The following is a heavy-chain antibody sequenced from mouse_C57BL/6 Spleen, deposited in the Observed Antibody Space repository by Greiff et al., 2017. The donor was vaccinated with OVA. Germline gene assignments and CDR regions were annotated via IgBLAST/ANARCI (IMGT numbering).Heavy chain of an antibody. CDR2: IDPENGDT. J-gene: IGHJ3*01. D-gene: IGHD2-4*01. Sequence: VQLQQSGAELVRPGASVKLSCTASGFNIKDDYMHWVKQRPEQGLEWIGWIDPENGDTEYASKFQGKATITADTSSNTAYLQLSSLTAEDTAVYYGTLYDYDGEAWFAYWGQGTLVTVSA. CDR1: GFNIKDDY. V-gene: IGHV14-4*01. CDR3: TLYDYDGEAWFAY.